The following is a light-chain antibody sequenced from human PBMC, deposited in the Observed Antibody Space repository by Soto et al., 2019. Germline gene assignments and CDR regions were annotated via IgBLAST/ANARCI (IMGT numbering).Light chain of an antibody. J-gene: IGLJ1*01. V-gene: IGLV2-11*01. CDR3: CSYGGSFPYV. CDR2: DVT. Sequence: QSALTQPPSVSGSPGQSVTISCTGTSSDGGGYDYVSWYQQRPGKAPNLLIYDVTKRPSGVPDRFSGSKSGNTASLTISGLQAEDEADFYCCSYGGSFPYVFGTGTKV. CDR1: SSDGGGYDY.